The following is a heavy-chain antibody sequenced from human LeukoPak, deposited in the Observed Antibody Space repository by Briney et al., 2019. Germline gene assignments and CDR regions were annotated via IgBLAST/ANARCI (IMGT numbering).Heavy chain of an antibody. CDR2: INHSGST. Sequence: SETLPLTCTVSGGSISGYYWSWIRQPPGKGLEWIGEINHSGSTNYNPSLKSRVTISVDTSKNQFSLKLSSVTAADTAVYYCARGAPQLYYYDSSGYGDSYYFDYWGQGTLVTVSS. V-gene: IGHV4-34*01. J-gene: IGHJ4*02. CDR1: GGSISGYY. CDR3: ARGAPQLYYYDSSGYGDSYYFDY. D-gene: IGHD3-22*01.